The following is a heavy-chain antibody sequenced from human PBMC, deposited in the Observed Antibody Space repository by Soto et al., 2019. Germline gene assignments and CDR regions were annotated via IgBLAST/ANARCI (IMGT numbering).Heavy chain of an antibody. CDR2: INPNSGGT. CDR1: GYTFTGYY. Sequence: ASVRVSCKASGYTFTGYYMHWVRQAPGQGLEWMGWINPNSGGTNYAQKFQGRVTMTRDTSISTAYMELSRLRSDDTAVYYCARGPSVRNPFDYWGQGTLVTVSS. V-gene: IGHV1-2*02. CDR3: ARGPSVRNPFDY. D-gene: IGHD1-1*01. J-gene: IGHJ4*02.